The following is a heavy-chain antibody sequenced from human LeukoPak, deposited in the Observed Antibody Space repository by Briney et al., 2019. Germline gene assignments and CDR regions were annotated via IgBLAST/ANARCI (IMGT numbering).Heavy chain of an antibody. Sequence: SETLSLTCHVSGDSISSYYWSWIRQPPGKGLEWIGHIYSSGSTNYNPSLESRLTLSVDTSKNQFSLKLNSVTAADTAVYYCARAGDYGDLRYFDYWGQGTLVTVSS. J-gene: IGHJ4*02. CDR1: GDSISSYY. V-gene: IGHV4-59*01. CDR2: IYSSGST. CDR3: ARAGDYGDLRYFDY. D-gene: IGHD4-17*01.